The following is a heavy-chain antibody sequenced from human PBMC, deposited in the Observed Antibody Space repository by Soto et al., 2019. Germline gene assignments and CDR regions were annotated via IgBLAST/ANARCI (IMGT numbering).Heavy chain of an antibody. D-gene: IGHD3-3*02. CDR3: ARDRHFQTSYRVEY. V-gene: IGHV1-18*01. J-gene: IGHJ4*02. Sequence: QLVQSGPEVKKPGASVKVSCKASHYTFTSYAVSWERQAPGQGLEWMGWISSQTGNTVYAQKFLGRVTLTTDTSTSTAFMELRSLQSDDTAIYYCARDRHFQTSYRVEYWGQGTLVTVSS. CDR2: ISSQTGNT. CDR1: HYTFTSYA.